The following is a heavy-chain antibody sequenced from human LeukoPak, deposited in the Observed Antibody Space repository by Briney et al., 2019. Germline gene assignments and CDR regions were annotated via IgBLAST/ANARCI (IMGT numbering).Heavy chain of an antibody. CDR2: IYYSGST. CDR1: GGSISSGTYY. J-gene: IGHJ4*02. D-gene: IGHD1-26*01. CDR3: ARNASDSGTSYFDY. Sequence: SETLSLTCTVSGGSISSGTYYWGWVRQPPGKGMEWIGSIYYSGSTSYNPSLKSRVTISVDTSKNQFSLKLDSVTAADTAVYYCARNASDSGTSYFDYWGQGTLVTVSS. V-gene: IGHV4-39*01.